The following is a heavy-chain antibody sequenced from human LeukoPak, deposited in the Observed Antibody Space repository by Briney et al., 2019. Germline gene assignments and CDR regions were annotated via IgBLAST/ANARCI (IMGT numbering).Heavy chain of an antibody. CDR1: GFTFSSYA. J-gene: IGHJ4*02. D-gene: IGHD4-17*01. V-gene: IGHV3-23*01. CDR3: ATHDYGVGFDY. CDR2: ISGSGGST. Sequence: GGSLRLSCAAPGFTFSSYAMSWVRQAPGKGLEWVSAISGSGGSTYYADSVKGRFTISRDNSKNTLYLQMNSLRAEDTAVYYCATHDYGVGFDYWGQGTLVTVSS.